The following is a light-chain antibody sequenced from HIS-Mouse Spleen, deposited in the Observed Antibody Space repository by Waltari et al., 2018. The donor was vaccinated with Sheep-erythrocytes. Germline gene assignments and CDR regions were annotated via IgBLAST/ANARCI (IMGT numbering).Light chain of an antibody. V-gene: IGLV1-36*01. CDR1: SSNIGTNA. CDR3: CSYAGSSTPWV. J-gene: IGLJ3*02. CDR2: YDD. Sequence: QSVLTQPPSVSEAPRQRVTISCSGSSSNIGTNAVHWYQQLPGKAPKLLIYYDDLLPSGVSDRFSGSKSGNTASLTISGLQAEDEADYYCCSYAGSSTPWVFGGGTKLTVL.